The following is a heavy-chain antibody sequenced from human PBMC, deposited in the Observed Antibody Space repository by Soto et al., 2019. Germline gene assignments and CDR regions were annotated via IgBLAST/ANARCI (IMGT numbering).Heavy chain of an antibody. Sequence: EVQLVESGGVLAQPGGSLRLSCGTSGFSFSDYNMNWVRQAPGKGLEWVSYITTSGSFTLYTDSVKGRFTISRDNAKSSLYLQRNSLRDEDTAVYYCARERPGIPFDYWGQGTLVTVSS. J-gene: IGHJ4*02. CDR1: GFSFSDYN. V-gene: IGHV3-48*02. CDR2: ITTSGSFT. D-gene: IGHD5-18*01. CDR3: ARERPGIPFDY.